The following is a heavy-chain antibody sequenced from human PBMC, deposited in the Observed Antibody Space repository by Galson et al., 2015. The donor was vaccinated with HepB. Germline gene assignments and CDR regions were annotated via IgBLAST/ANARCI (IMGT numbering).Heavy chain of an antibody. CDR2: ISGSGITT. D-gene: IGHD6-13*01. CDR1: GFTFSTYA. Sequence: SLRLSCAASGFTFSTYAMSWVRQAPGKGLEWVSTISGSGITTYYADSVKGRFTISRDNSKNTLYLQMNSLRAEDTAVYYCSIYYVSSWYFNHYYGMDVWGQGTTVTVSS. CDR3: SIYYVSSWYFNHYYGMDV. V-gene: IGHV3-23*01. J-gene: IGHJ6*02.